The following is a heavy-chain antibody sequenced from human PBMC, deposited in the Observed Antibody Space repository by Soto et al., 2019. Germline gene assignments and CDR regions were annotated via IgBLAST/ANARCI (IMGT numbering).Heavy chain of an antibody. J-gene: IGHJ4*02. V-gene: IGHV3-23*01. Sequence: PGGSLRLSCAASGFTFSSYAMSWVRQAPGKGLEWVSAISGSGGSTYYADSVKGRFTISRDNSKNTLYLQMNSLRAEDTALYYCAKLVRYYYDSSGYYYFDYWGQGTLVTVSS. CDR1: GFTFSSYA. CDR3: AKLVRYYYDSSGYYYFDY. CDR2: ISGSGGST. D-gene: IGHD3-22*01.